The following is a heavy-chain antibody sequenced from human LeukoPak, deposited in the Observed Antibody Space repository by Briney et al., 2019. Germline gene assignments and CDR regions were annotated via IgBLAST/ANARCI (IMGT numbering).Heavy chain of an antibody. D-gene: IGHD3-22*01. J-gene: IGHJ4*02. CDR3: ARVKKAYYYDSSGYFGY. V-gene: IGHV4-34*01. CDR2: INHSGST. CDR1: GGSFSGYY. Sequence: SETLSLTFAVYGGSFSGYYWSWIRQPPGKGLEWIGEINHSGSTNYNPSLKSRVTISVDTSKNQFSLKLSSVTAADTAVYYCARVKKAYYYDSSGYFGYWGQGTLVTVSS.